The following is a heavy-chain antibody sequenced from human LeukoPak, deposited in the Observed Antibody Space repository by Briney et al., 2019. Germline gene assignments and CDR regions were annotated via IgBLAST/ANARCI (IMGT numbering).Heavy chain of an antibody. CDR1: GGSISSSNW. Sequence: SETLSLTCAVSGGSISSSNWWSWVRQPPGKGLEWIGEIYHSGSTNYNPSLKSRVTISVDTSKNQFSLKLSSVTAADTAVYYCARGDYYGSGSYYKRWYFDLWGRGTLVTVSS. J-gene: IGHJ2*01. D-gene: IGHD3-10*01. CDR2: IYHSGST. V-gene: IGHV4-4*02. CDR3: ARGDYYGSGSYYKRWYFDL.